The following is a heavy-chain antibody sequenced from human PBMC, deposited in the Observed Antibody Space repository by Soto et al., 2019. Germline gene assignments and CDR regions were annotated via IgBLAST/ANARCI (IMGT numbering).Heavy chain of an antibody. J-gene: IGHJ4*02. V-gene: IGHV1-24*01. CDR2: FDPEDGET. CDR1: GYTLTELS. D-gene: IGHD3-3*01. Sequence: ASVKVSCKVSGYTLTELSMHWVRQAPGKGLEWMGGFDPEDGETIYAQKFQGRVTMTEDTSTDTAYMELSSLRSEDTAVYYCATGSMVLRFLEWSHGTRYYFDYWGQGTLVTVSS. CDR3: ATGSMVLRFLEWSHGTRYYFDY.